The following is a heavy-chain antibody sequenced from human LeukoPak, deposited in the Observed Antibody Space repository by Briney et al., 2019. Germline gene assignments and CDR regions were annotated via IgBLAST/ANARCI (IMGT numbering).Heavy chain of an antibody. V-gene: IGHV3-23*01. CDR2: IKGGGGDP. CDR3: AKGGHDFNPFYW. Sequence: GGSLRLSCAASGFTFSSNAMGWVRQAPGKGLEWVSSIKGGGGDPFYADSVKGRFTISRDNSKNTLFLQLNSLRAEDTAVYHCAKGGHDFNPFYWWGQGTLVTVSS. J-gene: IGHJ4*02. D-gene: IGHD2-21*02. CDR1: GFTFSSNA.